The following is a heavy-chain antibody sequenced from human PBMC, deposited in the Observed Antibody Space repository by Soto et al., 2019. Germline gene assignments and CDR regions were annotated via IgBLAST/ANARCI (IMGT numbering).Heavy chain of an antibody. D-gene: IGHD6-13*01. CDR3: AKAGGAAGTVDYFDY. J-gene: IGHJ4*02. CDR1: GFTFRSYE. V-gene: IGHV3-48*03. Sequence: PGGSLRLSCVASGFTFRSYEMNWVRQAPGKGLEWVSYITGSGRTTYYADSVKGRFTVSRDNGKNSLYLQMDALRAEDTAVYYCAKAGGAAGTVDYFDYWGQGTLVTVSS. CDR2: ITGSGRTT.